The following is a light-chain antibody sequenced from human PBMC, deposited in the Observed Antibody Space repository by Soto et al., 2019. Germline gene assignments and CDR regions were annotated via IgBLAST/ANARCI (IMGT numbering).Light chain of an antibody. CDR3: QQYNTWYT. V-gene: IGKV3-15*01. CDR1: QSVSSK. CDR2: GAS. J-gene: IGKJ2*01. Sequence: EIVMTQSPATLSVSPGESATLSCRASQSVSSKLAWYQQKPGQAPRLLIYGASTRATGIPARFSGSGSGTEFTLTISGLQSEDFAVYYCQQYNTWYTFGQRTKLEIK.